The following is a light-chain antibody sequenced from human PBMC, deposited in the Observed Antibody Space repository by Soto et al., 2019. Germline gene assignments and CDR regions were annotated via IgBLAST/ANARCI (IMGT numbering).Light chain of an antibody. CDR1: SSNIGSNT. Sequence: QSVLTQPPSASGTPGQRVTISCSGSSSNIGSNTVNWYQQLPGTAPKLLIYSNNQRPSGVPDRFSGSKFGTSASLAISGLQSEDEADYYCAAWDDSLQGVFGTGTKVTVL. J-gene: IGLJ1*01. CDR3: AAWDDSLQGV. CDR2: SNN. V-gene: IGLV1-44*01.